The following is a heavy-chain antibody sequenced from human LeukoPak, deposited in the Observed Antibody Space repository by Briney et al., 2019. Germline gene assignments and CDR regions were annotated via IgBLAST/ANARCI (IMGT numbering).Heavy chain of an antibody. J-gene: IGHJ4*02. V-gene: IGHV3-21*01. D-gene: IGHD3-10*02. CDR2: ISSSSSYI. CDR3: AGDVLIRRSLPGH. Sequence: GGSLRPSCAASGFTFSSYSMNWVRQAPGKGLEWVSSISSSSSYIYYADSVKGRFTISRDNAKNSLYLQMNSLRAEDTAVYYCAGDVLIRRSLPGHWGQGTLVTVSS. CDR1: GFTFSSYS.